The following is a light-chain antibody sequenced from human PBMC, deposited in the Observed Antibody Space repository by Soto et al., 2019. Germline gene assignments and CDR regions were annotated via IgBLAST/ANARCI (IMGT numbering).Light chain of an antibody. Sequence: DIQMTQSPSSLSASVGDRVTITCRASQGISNYLAWYQQKPGKVPKLLIYAASTLQSGVPSRFSGSGSGTDFTLTTSSPQPEDGATYYCQKYNSAPRTFGQGTKVEIK. V-gene: IGKV1-27*01. J-gene: IGKJ1*01. CDR2: AAS. CDR3: QKYNSAPRT. CDR1: QGISNY.